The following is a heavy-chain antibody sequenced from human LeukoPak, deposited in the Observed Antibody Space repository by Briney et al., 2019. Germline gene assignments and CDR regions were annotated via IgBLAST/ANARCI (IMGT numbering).Heavy chain of an antibody. Sequence: ASVKVSCKASGFTFTDYYVHWLRQAPGQGLEWMGLISPNSGGTNYAQRFQGRVTMTGDTSITTVYMELSSLRSDDTAVYYCARDDIDIVVVPVDKVFDCWGQGTLVTVSS. D-gene: IGHD2-2*01. CDR1: GFTFTDYY. J-gene: IGHJ4*02. CDR3: ARDDIDIVVVPVDKVFDC. V-gene: IGHV1-2*06. CDR2: ISPNSGGT.